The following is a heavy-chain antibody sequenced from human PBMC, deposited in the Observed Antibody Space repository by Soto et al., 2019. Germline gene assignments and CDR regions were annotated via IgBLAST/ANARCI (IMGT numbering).Heavy chain of an antibody. CDR3: ARDRLMVRGVIGY. D-gene: IGHD3-10*01. CDR2: ISYDGSNK. CDR1: GFTFSSYA. Sequence: QVQLVESGGGVVQPGRSLRLSCAASGFTFSSYAKHWVRQAPGKGLEWVAVISYDGSNKYYADSVKGRFTISRDNSKNTLYLQMNSLRAEDTAVYYCARDRLMVRGVIGYWGQGTLVTVSS. V-gene: IGHV3-30-3*01. J-gene: IGHJ4*02.